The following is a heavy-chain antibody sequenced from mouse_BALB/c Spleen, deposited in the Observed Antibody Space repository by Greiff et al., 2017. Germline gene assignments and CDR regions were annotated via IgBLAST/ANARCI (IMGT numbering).Heavy chain of an antibody. J-gene: IGHJ3*01. D-gene: IGHD1-1*01. CDR1: GFNIKDYY. Sequence: VQLKQSGAELVRPGALVKLSCKASGFNIKDYYMHWVKQRPEQGLEWIGWIDPENGNTIYDPKFQGKASITADTSSNTAYLQLSSLTSEDTAVYYCARYHYYGSSPFAYWGQGTLVTVSA. CDR2: IDPENGNT. CDR3: ARYHYYGSSPFAY. V-gene: IGHV14-1*02.